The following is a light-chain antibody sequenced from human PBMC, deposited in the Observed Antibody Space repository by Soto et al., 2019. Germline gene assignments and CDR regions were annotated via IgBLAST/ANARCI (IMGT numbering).Light chain of an antibody. CDR1: XXLLHSNGYNY. CDR2: LGS. V-gene: IGKV2-28*01. J-gene: IGKJ1*01. Sequence: DRVVTQSAISLPVXPGEXASIXXXXSXXLLHSNGYNYLDWYLQKPGQSPQLLIYLGSNRASGVHDRFSGSGSGTDFTLKISRVEAEDVGVYYCMQPVQSWTFGQGTKLDI. CDR3: MQPVQSWT.